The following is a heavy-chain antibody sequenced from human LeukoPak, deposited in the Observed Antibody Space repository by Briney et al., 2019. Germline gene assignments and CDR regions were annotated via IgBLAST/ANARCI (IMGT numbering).Heavy chain of an antibody. V-gene: IGHV4-59*08. Sequence: SETLSLTCTVSGGSISSYYWSWIRQPPGKGLEWIGYIYYSGSTNYNPSLKSRVTISVDTSKNQFSLKLSSVTAADTAVYYCARHRTAGNFDYWGQGTLVTVSS. CDR2: IYYSGST. CDR3: ARHRTAGNFDY. J-gene: IGHJ4*02. CDR1: GGSISSYY. D-gene: IGHD1-14*01.